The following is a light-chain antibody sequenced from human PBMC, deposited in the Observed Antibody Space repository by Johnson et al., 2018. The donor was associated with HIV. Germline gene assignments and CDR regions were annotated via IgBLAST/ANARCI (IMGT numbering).Light chain of an antibody. CDR2: DNN. CDR3: STWDCRLSAPFV. Sequence: QSVLTQPPSVSAAPGQKVTISCSGSSSNIGNNYVSWYQQLPGTAPKLLIYDNNKRPSGIPDRFSGSKSGTSATLGITGLQTGAEAEYSCSTWDCRLSAPFVSGTGTKVTLL. CDR1: SSNIGNNY. J-gene: IGLJ1*01. V-gene: IGLV1-51*01.